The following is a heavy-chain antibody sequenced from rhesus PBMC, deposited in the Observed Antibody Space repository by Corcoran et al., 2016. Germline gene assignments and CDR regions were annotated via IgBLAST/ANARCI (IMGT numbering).Heavy chain of an antibody. CDR2: IYGNSAST. CDR1: GGSISGYYY. CDR3: ARDEARRPFDY. V-gene: IGHV4-73*01. Sequence: QVQLQQWGEGLVKPSETLSLTRAVYGGSISGYYYWSRIRQPPGKGLEWIGYIYGNSASTNYNPSLKNRVTISKDTSKNQFSLKLSSVTAADTAVYYCARDEARRPFDYWGQGVLVTVSS. J-gene: IGHJ4*01.